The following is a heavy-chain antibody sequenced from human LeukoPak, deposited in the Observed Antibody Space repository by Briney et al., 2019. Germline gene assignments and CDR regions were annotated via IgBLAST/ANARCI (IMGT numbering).Heavy chain of an antibody. CDR3: ARTYYDTLRGSRGDY. Sequence: PGGSLRLSCAAFGFTFSSYWMSWVRQAPGKGLEWVANIKQDGSEKYYVDSVKGRFTISRDNAKNSLYLQMNSLRADDTAMYYCARTYYDTLRGSRGDYWGQGNLVSVSS. CDR1: GFTFSSYW. V-gene: IGHV3-7*03. D-gene: IGHD3-9*01. CDR2: IKQDGSEK. J-gene: IGHJ4*02.